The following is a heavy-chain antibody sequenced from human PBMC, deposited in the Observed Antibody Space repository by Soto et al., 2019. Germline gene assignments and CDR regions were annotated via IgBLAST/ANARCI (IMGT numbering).Heavy chain of an antibody. V-gene: IGHV1-69*13. D-gene: IGHD6-13*01. J-gene: IGHJ4*02. Sequence: SVKVSCKASGGTFSSYAISWVRQAPGQGLEWMGGIIPIFGTANYAQKFQGRVTITADESTSTAYMELSSLRSEDTAVYYCARAAAGTHTFNPYYFDYWGQGTLVTVSS. CDR2: IIPIFGTA. CDR3: ARAAAGTHTFNPYYFDY. CDR1: GGTFSSYA.